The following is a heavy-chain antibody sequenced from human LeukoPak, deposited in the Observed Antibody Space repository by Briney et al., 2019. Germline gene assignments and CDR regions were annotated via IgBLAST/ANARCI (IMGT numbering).Heavy chain of an antibody. CDR1: GLTFSSYW. D-gene: IGHD5-24*01. V-gene: IGHV3-74*01. CDR2: INSDGSST. J-gene: IGHJ4*02. CDR3: ARGKDGYNWDNYFDY. Sequence: GGSLRLSCAASGLTFSSYWMHWVRQAPGKGLMWVSRINSDGSSTSYADSVKGRFTISRDNAKNTLYLQMNSLRAEDTAVYYCARGKDGYNWDNYFDYWGQGTLVTVSS.